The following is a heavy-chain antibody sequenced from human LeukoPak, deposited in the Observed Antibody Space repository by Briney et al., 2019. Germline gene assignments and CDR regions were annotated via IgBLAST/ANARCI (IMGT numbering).Heavy chain of an antibody. V-gene: IGHV1-2*02. Sequence: ASVKVSCKASGYTFTGYYMHWVRQAPGQGLEWMGWINPNSGGTNYAQKFQGRVTMTRDTSISTAYMELSRLRSDDTAVYYCARPLHQSIQWRYYYYYGMDVWGQGTTVTVSS. J-gene: IGHJ6*02. D-gene: IGHD5-12*01. CDR2: INPNSGGT. CDR1: GYTFTGYY. CDR3: ARPLHQSIQWRYYYYYGMDV.